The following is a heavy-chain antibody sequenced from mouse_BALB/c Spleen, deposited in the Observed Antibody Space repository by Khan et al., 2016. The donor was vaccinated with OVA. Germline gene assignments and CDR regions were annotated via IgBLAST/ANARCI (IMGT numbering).Heavy chain of an antibody. V-gene: IGHV2-2*02. CDR2: IWSGGST. Sequence: QMQLEESGPGLVQPSQSLSITCTVSGFSLTTYGVHWVRQSPGKGLEWLGVIWSGGSTDYNAAFISRLSISKDSSKSQVFFKMNSLQVNDTAIYYCARNYDDDEGLAYWGQGTLVTVSA. J-gene: IGHJ3*01. D-gene: IGHD2-4*01. CDR1: GFSLTTYG. CDR3: ARNYDDDEGLAY.